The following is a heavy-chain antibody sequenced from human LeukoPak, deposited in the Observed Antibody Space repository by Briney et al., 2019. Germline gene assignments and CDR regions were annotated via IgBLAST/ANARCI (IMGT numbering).Heavy chain of an antibody. CDR2: IYTSGST. Sequence: SETLSLTCTVSRGSIGNYYWSWIRQPAGKGLQWLGRIYTSGSTDYNPSLKTRVTMSIDTSKNQFSLKLSSVTAADTAVYYCARALNSGYDYGIGFWGQGTLVTVSS. D-gene: IGHD5-12*01. J-gene: IGHJ4*02. V-gene: IGHV4-4*07. CDR1: RGSIGNYY. CDR3: ARALNSGYDYGIGF.